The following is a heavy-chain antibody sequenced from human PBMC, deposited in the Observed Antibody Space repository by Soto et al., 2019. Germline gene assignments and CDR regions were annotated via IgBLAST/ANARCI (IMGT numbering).Heavy chain of an antibody. Sequence: PGGSLRLSCAASGFTSSSYGMHWVRQAPGKGLEWVAVISYDGSNKYYADSVKGRFTISRDNSKNTLYLQMNSLRAEDTAVYYCAKDPEYYDILTGYYRYYYYYGMDVWGQGTTVTVSS. J-gene: IGHJ6*02. D-gene: IGHD3-9*01. V-gene: IGHV3-30*18. CDR1: GFTSSSYG. CDR3: AKDPEYYDILTGYYRYYYYYGMDV. CDR2: ISYDGSNK.